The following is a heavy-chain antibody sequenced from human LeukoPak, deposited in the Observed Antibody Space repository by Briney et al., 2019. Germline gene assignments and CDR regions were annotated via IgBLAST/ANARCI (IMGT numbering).Heavy chain of an antibody. CDR3: ARGVSYGPGEGAFDI. V-gene: IGHV3-23*01. J-gene: IGHJ3*02. Sequence: GGSLRLSCAASGFTFSSYAMSWVRQAPGKGLEWVSAISGSGGSTYYADSVKGRFTISRENAKNSLYLQMNSLRAGDTAVYYCARGVSYGPGEGAFDIWGQGTMVTVSS. CDR1: GFTFSSYA. CDR2: ISGSGGST. D-gene: IGHD5-18*01.